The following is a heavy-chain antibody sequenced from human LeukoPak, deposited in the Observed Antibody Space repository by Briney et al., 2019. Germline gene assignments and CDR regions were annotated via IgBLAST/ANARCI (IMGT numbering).Heavy chain of an antibody. D-gene: IGHD2-2*02. CDR1: GYSISSGYY. J-gene: IGHJ5*02. CDR2: IYHSGST. CDR3: ERDHTDNWFDP. Sequence: PSETLSLTCTVSGYSISSGYYWGWIRQPPGKGLEWIGNIYHSGSTHYNPSLNSRVTISMDTSKNQFSLKLSSVTAADTAVYYCERDHTDNWFDPWGQGTLATVSS. V-gene: IGHV4-38-2*02.